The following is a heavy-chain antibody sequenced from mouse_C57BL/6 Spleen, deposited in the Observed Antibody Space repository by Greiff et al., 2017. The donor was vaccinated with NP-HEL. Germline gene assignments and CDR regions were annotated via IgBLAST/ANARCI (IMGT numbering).Heavy chain of an antibody. D-gene: IGHD2-4*01. CDR3: ARREGYDYDTWFAY. Sequence: EVKLQESGPVLVKPGASVKMSCKASGYTFTDYYMNWVKQSHGKSLEWIGVINPYNGGTSYNQKFKGKATLTVDKSSSTAYMELNSLTSEDSAVYYGARREGYDYDTWFAYWGQGTLVTVSA. CDR1: GYTFTDYY. J-gene: IGHJ3*01. V-gene: IGHV1-19*01. CDR2: INPYNGGT.